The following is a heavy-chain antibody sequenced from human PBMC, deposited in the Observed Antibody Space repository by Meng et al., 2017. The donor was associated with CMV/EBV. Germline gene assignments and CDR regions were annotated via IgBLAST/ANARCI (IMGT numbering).Heavy chain of an antibody. J-gene: IGHJ5*01. CDR3: ARDKYCSSSSCPGGWFDS. CDR1: TFTEYG. D-gene: IGHD2-2*01. CDR2: INYNGAYT. V-gene: IGHV3-20*03. Sequence: TFTEYGMSWVRQAPGKGLEWVAGINYNGAYTGYAASVKGRFTISRDNAKNSLYLQINSLRADDTAFYYCARDKYCSSSSCPGGWFDSWGQGALVTVSS.